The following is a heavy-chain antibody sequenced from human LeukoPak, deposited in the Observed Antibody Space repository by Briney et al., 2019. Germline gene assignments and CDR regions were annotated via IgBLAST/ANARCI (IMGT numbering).Heavy chain of an antibody. CDR3: ARGGEYYYDSSGLTDEYFQH. CDR2: INHSGST. Sequence: SETLSLTCAVYGRSFSGYYWSWIRQPPGKGLEWIGEINHSGSTNYNPSLKSRVTISVDTSKNQFSLKLSSVTAADTAVYYCARGGEYYYDSSGLTDEYFQHWGQGTLVTVSS. D-gene: IGHD3-22*01. CDR1: GRSFSGYY. V-gene: IGHV4-34*01. J-gene: IGHJ1*01.